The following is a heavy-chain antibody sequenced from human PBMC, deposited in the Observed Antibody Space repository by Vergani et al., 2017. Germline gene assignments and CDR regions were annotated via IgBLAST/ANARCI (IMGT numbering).Heavy chain of an antibody. D-gene: IGHD3-10*01. Sequence: EVQLVESGGGLVQPGGSLRLSCAASGFTFSSYSMNWVRQAPGKGLEWVSYISSSSSTIYYADSVKGRFTISRDNAKNSLYLQMNSLRDEDTAVYYCAREAIYYYGSGSYPLVAFDIWGQGTMVTVSS. J-gene: IGHJ3*02. V-gene: IGHV3-48*02. CDR3: AREAIYYYGSGSYPLVAFDI. CDR1: GFTFSSYS. CDR2: ISSSSSTI.